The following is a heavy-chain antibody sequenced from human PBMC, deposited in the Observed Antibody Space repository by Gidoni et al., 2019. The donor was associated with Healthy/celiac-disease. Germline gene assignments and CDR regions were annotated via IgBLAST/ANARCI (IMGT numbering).Heavy chain of an antibody. J-gene: IGHJ6*02. D-gene: IGHD3-3*01. CDR3: AREGITIFGWGMDV. CDR2: IYYSGST. CDR1: GGSVSSGSYY. Sequence: QVQLQESGPGLVKPQETLSLTCTVSGGSVSSGSYYWSWFRQPPGKGLEWIGYIYYSGSTNYNPSLKSRVTISVDTSKNQFSLKLSSVTAADTAVYYCAREGITIFGWGMDVWGQGTTVTVSS. V-gene: IGHV4-61*01.